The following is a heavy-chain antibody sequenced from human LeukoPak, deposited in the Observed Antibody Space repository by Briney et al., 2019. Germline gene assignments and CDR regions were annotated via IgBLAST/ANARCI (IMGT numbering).Heavy chain of an antibody. CDR2: ISSSSSTI. CDR1: GFTFSSYS. CDR3: ARDHYGSGDARRFDY. J-gene: IGHJ4*02. Sequence: GGSLRLSCAASGFTFSSYSMNWVRQAPGKGLEWVSYISSSSSTIYYADSVKGRFTISRDNSKNTLYLQMNSLRAEDTAVYYCARDHYGSGDARRFDYWGQGTLVTVSS. V-gene: IGHV3-48*01. D-gene: IGHD3-10*01.